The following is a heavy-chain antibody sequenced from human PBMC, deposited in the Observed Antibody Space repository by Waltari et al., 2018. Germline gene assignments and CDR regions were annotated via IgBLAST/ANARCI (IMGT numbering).Heavy chain of an antibody. CDR3: AGSRSGVLPDAFDI. V-gene: IGHV4-39*01. CDR1: GGPISSSSYY. D-gene: IGHD2-15*01. CDR2: IYYSGST. Sequence: LQLPESGPGLVKPSETLSLTCTVSGGPISSSSYYWGWISQPPGKGLEWIGSIYYSGSTYYNPSLKSRVTISVDTSKNQFSLKLSSVTAADTAVYYCAGSRSGVLPDAFDIWGQGTMVTVSS. J-gene: IGHJ3*02.